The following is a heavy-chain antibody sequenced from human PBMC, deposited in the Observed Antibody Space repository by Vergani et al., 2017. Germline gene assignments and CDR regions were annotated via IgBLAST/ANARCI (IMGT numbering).Heavy chain of an antibody. J-gene: IGHJ4*02. CDR3: ARTESLILRYLRFAL. CDR2: IHYSENT. D-gene: IGHD3-9*01. V-gene: IGHV4-59*08. Sequence: QVQLQESGPGLVKSSETLALTCSVSFDSFRNLSCNWIRQPQGKGLEWIGSIHYSENTNYNPTLKTRFTISVDTSKNQFSLEVTSVTAADTAIYFCARTESLILRYLRFALWGQGTLGTVSS. CDR1: FDSFRNLS.